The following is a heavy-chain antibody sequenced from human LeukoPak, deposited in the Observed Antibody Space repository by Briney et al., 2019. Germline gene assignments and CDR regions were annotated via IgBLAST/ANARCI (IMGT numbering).Heavy chain of an antibody. CDR3: AKSSGYGDYGYYYYYMDV. Sequence: GGSLRLSCEASGFTFNSYGMSWVRQAPGKGLEWVSAISGSGYTTYYADSVKGRFTISRDNSENTLYLQMNSLRAEDTAVYYCAKSSGYGDYGYYYYYMDVWGKGTTVTISS. D-gene: IGHD4-17*01. J-gene: IGHJ6*03. CDR1: GFTFNSYG. V-gene: IGHV3-23*01. CDR2: ISGSGYTT.